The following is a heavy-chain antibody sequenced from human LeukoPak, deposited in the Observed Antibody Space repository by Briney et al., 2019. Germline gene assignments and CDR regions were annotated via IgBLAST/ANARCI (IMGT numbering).Heavy chain of an antibody. Sequence: SETLSLTCAVYGGSFSGYYWSLIRQPPGKGLEWIGEINHSGSTNYNPSLKSRVTISVDTSKNQFSLKLTSVTAADTAVYYCARDLEGSGNYHMGGNWFDPWGQGTLVTVSS. V-gene: IGHV4-34*01. CDR1: GGSFSGYY. CDR2: INHSGST. CDR3: ARDLEGSGNYHMGGNWFDP. J-gene: IGHJ5*02. D-gene: IGHD3-10*01.